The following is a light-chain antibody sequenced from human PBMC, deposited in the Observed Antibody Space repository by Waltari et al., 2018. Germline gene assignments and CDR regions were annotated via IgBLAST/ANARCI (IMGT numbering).Light chain of an antibody. V-gene: IGLV2-14*03. CDR3: SSYTRSSTWV. J-gene: IGLJ3*02. CDR1: SSDVGAYYY. Sequence: HSALTQPASVSGSPGPSITISCPGTSSDVGAYYYVSWYQPYPGKAPNLMIYDVRNRPLGVSNRFSGSKSGITASLSISGVQAEDEAYYYCSSYTRSSTWVFGGGTKLTVL. CDR2: DVR.